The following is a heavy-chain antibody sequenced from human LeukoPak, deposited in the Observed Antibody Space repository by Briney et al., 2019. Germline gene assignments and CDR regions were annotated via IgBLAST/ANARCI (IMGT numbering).Heavy chain of an antibody. CDR1: GGSISSSSYY. CDR2: IYYSGST. CDR3: ARHSPDDITMVRGVTPFDY. J-gene: IGHJ4*02. Sequence: SETLSLTCTVSGGSISSSSYYWGWIHQPPGKGLEWIGSIYYSGSTYYNPSLKSRVTISVDTSKNQFSLKLSSVTAADTAVYYCARHSPDDITMVRGVTPFDYWGQGTLVTVSS. D-gene: IGHD3-10*01. V-gene: IGHV4-39*01.